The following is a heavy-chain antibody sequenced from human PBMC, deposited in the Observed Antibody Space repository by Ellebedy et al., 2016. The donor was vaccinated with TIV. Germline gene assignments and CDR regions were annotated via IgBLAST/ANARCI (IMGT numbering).Heavy chain of an antibody. D-gene: IGHD3-16*01. J-gene: IGHJ6*02. V-gene: IGHV4-34*01. CDR1: GASFDTDF. CDR3: ARINIGGGVDV. Sequence: SQTLSLTCAVYGASFDTDFWTWIRQPPGKGLEWIGEINHSGSMDSHPSLRSRLTISVDTSKNQFSLKLNSVTAADTAVYYCARINIGGGVDVWGHGTTVIVSS. CDR2: INHSGSM.